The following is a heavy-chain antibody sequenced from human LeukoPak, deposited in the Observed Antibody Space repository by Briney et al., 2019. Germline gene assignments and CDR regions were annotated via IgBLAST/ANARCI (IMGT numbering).Heavy chain of an antibody. Sequence: GGSLRLSCAASGFTSSSYSMNWVRQAPGKGLEWVSSISSSSSYIYYADSVKGRFTISRDNAKNSLYLQMNSLRAEDTAVYYCARDRELAQNLDYWGQGTLVTVSS. CDR2: ISSSSSYI. J-gene: IGHJ4*02. CDR1: GFTSSSYS. CDR3: ARDRELAQNLDY. V-gene: IGHV3-21*01. D-gene: IGHD6-6*01.